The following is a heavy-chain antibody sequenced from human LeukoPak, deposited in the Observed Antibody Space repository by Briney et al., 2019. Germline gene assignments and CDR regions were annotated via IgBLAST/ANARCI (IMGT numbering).Heavy chain of an antibody. V-gene: IGHV4-39*07. D-gene: IGHD6-13*01. CDR2: IYYSGST. CDR3: ARDRRGSSWGGFDY. CDR1: GGSISSSSYY. Sequence: SETLSLTCTVSGGSISSSSYYWGWIRQPPGKGLEWIGSIYYSGSTNYNPSLKSRVTISVDTSKNQFSLRLSSVTAADTAVYYCARDRRGSSWGGFDYWGQGTLVTVSS. J-gene: IGHJ4*02.